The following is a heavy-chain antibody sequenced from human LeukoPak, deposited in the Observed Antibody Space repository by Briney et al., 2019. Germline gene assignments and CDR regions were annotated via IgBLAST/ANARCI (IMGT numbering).Heavy chain of an antibody. Sequence: GESLKISCKGSGYSFTSYWIGWVRQMPGKGLEWVGIIYPGDSDTRYSPSFQGQVTISADKSISTAYLQWSSLKASDTAMYYCARLIGLWSGYYPGWFDPWGQGTLVTVSS. J-gene: IGHJ5*02. D-gene: IGHD3-3*01. CDR1: GYSFTSYW. CDR2: IYPGDSDT. CDR3: ARLIGLWSGYYPGWFDP. V-gene: IGHV5-51*01.